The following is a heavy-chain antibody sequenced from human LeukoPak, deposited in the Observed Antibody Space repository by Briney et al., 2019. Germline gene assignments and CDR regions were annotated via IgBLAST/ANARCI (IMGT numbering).Heavy chain of an antibody. V-gene: IGHV1-18*01. J-gene: IGHJ5*02. D-gene: IGHD2-2*01. CDR3: ARDCSSTSCYPNWFDP. Sequence: ASVKVSCKASGYTFTSYGISWVRQAPGQGLEWMGWISAYNGNTNYAQKLQGRVTMTTDISTSIAYMELRSLRSDDTAVYYCARDCSSTSCYPNWFDPWGQGTLVTVSS. CDR1: GYTFTSYG. CDR2: ISAYNGNT.